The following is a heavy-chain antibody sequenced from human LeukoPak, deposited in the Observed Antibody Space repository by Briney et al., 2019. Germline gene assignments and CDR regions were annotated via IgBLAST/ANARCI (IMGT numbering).Heavy chain of an antibody. J-gene: IGHJ5*02. CDR3: ARVASGSTNWLDP. Sequence: SETLSLTCAVYGGSFSGYYWSWIRQPPGKGLEWIGEINHSGSTNYNPSLKSRVTISVDTSKNQFSLKLCSVTAADTAVYYCARVASGSTNWLDPWGQGTLVTVSS. D-gene: IGHD2-2*01. CDR2: INHSGST. V-gene: IGHV4-34*01. CDR1: GGSFSGYY.